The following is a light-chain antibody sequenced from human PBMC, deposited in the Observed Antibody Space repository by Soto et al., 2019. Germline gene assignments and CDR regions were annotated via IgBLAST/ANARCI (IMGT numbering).Light chain of an antibody. V-gene: IGLV2-14*01. CDR1: SSDVGGYNY. Sequence: QSVLTQPASVSGSPGPWITISCTGTSSDVGGYNYVSCYQHHPDKAPKLMLYEVSNRPSGVSHRFSGSKSGNTASLTISGLQTDDEADYYCSSYTSSSTLEVFGTGTKLTAL. CDR3: SSYTSSSTLEV. CDR2: EVS. J-gene: IGLJ1*01.